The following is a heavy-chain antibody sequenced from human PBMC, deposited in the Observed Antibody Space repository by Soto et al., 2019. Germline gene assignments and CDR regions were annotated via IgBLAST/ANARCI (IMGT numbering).Heavy chain of an antibody. CDR2: ISWNSGNI. D-gene: IGHD5-18*01. CDR1: GFTFDDYA. V-gene: IGHV3-9*01. J-gene: IGHJ4*02. CDR3: VRSKGGYSYGTPFDY. Sequence: EVQLEESGGALVQPGRSLRLSCAASGFTFDDYAMHWVRQVIGKGLEWVSSISWNSGNIGYADSVKGRFTTSRDNAKNSLYLQMNSPRSEDTALYYCVRSKGGYSYGTPFDYWGQGTLVTVSS.